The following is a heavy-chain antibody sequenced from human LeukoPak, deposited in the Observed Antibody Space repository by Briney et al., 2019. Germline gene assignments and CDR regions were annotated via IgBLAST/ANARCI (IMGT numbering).Heavy chain of an antibody. CDR3: GAAFSVYYMSNYYFPY. V-gene: IGHV4-30-4*01. Sequence: PSQTLSLTCNVSYDSISSGDYYWSWIRQPPGKGPEWIGYIYYNGITYYNPSLKSRVALSIDQPKKHLPPQLRSLTPAAAAVYYCGAAFSVYYMSNYYFPYWGRETLVIVSS. D-gene: IGHD3-9*01. CDR2: IYYNGIT. J-gene: IGHJ4*02. CDR1: YDSISSGDYY.